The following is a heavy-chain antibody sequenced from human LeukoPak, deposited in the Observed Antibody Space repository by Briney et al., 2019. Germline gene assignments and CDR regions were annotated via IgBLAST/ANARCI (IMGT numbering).Heavy chain of an antibody. CDR3: ARLSLERMTTVYFDY. CDR1: GGSISSYY. CDR2: IYNSGST. D-gene: IGHD4-11*01. J-gene: IGHJ4*02. V-gene: IGHV4-4*08. Sequence: SEPLSLTRSVSGGSISSYYWSCIREPPGKGLEWIGYIYNSGSTNYNPSLKRRVTISADTSKNQFSLELGSVTAADTAVYYCARLSLERMTTVYFDYWGQGTLVTVSS.